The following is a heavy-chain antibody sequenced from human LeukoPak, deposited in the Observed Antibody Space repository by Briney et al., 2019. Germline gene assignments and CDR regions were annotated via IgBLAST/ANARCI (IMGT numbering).Heavy chain of an antibody. V-gene: IGHV3-21*01. CDR1: GFAFSSYS. CDR3: ARDRHGLTFSAEYFQH. D-gene: IGHD1-14*01. Sequence: PGGSLRLSCAASGFAFSSYSMNWVRQAPGKGLEWVSSISSSSSYIYYADSVKGRFTISRDNAKNSLYLQMNSLRAEDTAVYYCARDRHGLTFSAEYFQHWGQGTLVTVSS. CDR2: ISSSSSYI. J-gene: IGHJ1*01.